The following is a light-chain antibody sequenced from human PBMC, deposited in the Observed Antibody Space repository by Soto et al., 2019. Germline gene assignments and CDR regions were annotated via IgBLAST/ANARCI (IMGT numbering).Light chain of an antibody. V-gene: IGKV1-27*01. CDR3: QTYNSARVT. Sequence: DIQMTQSPSSLSASVGDRVTITCRASQGISNSLAWYQQNVGKSPKLLIYAASNLQSGVPSRFSGSGSGPDFSLTISSLQPEDVATYYCQTYNSARVTFGGGTKVEIK. CDR2: AAS. CDR1: QGISNS. J-gene: IGKJ4*01.